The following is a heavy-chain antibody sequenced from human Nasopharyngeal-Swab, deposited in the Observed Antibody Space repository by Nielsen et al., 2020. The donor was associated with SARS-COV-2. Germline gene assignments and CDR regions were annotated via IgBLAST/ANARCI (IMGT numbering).Heavy chain of an antibody. V-gene: IGHV1-3*01. D-gene: IGHD4-17*01. CDR1: GYTFTSYD. J-gene: IGHJ6*03. Sequence: ASVKVSCKASGYTFTSYDINWVRQATGQRLEWMGWINAGNGNTKYSQKFQGRVTITRDTSASTAYMELSSLRSEDTAVYYCARSFTVTTNGYYYYYMDVWGKGTTVTVSS. CDR3: ARSFTVTTNGYYYYYMDV. CDR2: INAGNGNT.